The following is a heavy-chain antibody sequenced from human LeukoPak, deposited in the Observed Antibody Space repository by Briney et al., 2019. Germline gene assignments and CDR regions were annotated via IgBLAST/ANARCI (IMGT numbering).Heavy chain of an antibody. V-gene: IGHV1-69*04. D-gene: IGHD2-15*01. CDR1: GGTFSSYA. Sequence: SVKVSCKASGGTFSSYAISWVRQAPGQGLEWMGRIIPILGIANYAQKFQGRVTITADKSTSTAYMELSSLRSEDMAVYYCARCARGGSCYYLDYWGQGTLVTVSS. CDR2: IIPILGIA. CDR3: ARCARGGSCYYLDY. J-gene: IGHJ4*02.